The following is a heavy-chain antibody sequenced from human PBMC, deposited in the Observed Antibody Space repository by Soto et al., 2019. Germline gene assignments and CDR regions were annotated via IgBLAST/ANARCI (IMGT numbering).Heavy chain of an antibody. Sequence: QVQLVQSGGEVKMPGASVKVSCKASGYSFNTYAISWVRQAPGQGLEWVGWISGYNHNTNYAEKFQGRVTVTADRSPSTAYLALRILTANVTAVYYCAREYGMDVWGQGTPVTVS. CDR3: AREYGMDV. D-gene: IGHD2-8*01. J-gene: IGHJ6*02. V-gene: IGHV1-18*01. CDR2: ISGYNHNT. CDR1: GYSFNTYA.